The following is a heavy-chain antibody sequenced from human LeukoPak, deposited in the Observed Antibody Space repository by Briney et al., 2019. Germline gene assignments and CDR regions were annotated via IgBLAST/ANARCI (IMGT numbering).Heavy chain of an antibody. CDR2: ITSSGGST. CDR3: AKRYYDSSGSPLYYFDY. D-gene: IGHD3-22*01. J-gene: IGHJ4*02. CDR1: GFSFSSYD. Sequence: GGSLRLSCAASGFSFSSYDMSWVRQAPEKGLEWVSTITSSGGSTYYADSVKGRFTISRDNSKNTLYLQMNSLRAEDTAVYYCAKRYYDSSGSPLYYFDYWGQGTLVTVSS. V-gene: IGHV3-23*01.